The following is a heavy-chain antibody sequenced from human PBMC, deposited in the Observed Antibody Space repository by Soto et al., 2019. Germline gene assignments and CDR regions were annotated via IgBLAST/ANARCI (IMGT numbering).Heavy chain of an antibody. CDR2: ISGSGAGT. CDR3: AKRIKSGSNDVGNAMDF. CDR1: GFSFSNYA. Sequence: EVQLLESGGTLVQVGGSLRLSCVASGFSFSNYAVTWVRQAPGKGLEWVSAISGSGAGTYHANSVTGRFTISRNNSKNTVNLQMNSLRDYGTAVYHCAKRIKSGSNDVGNAMDFWGQGTTVIVS. D-gene: IGHD1-26*01. J-gene: IGHJ6*02. V-gene: IGHV3-23*01.